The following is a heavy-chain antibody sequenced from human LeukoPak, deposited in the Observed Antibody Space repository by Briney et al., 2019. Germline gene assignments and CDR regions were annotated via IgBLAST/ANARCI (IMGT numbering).Heavy chain of an antibody. Sequence: GGSLRLSCAASGFTFSSYWMHWVRQAPGKGLVWVSRINGDGSSTSYADSVKGRFTISRDNAKNTLYLQMNSLRAEDTAVYYCAREAVAGTWDWFDPWGQGTLVTVSS. CDR2: INGDGSST. J-gene: IGHJ5*02. V-gene: IGHV3-74*01. CDR3: AREAVAGTWDWFDP. D-gene: IGHD6-19*01. CDR1: GFTFSSYW.